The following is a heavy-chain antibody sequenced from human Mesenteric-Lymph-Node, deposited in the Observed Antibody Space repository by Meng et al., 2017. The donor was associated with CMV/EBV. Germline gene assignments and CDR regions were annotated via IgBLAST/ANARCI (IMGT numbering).Heavy chain of an antibody. CDR3: ARARFEMNWLDT. Sequence: SETLSLTCTVSGYPISSGYYWGWIRQPPGKGLEWIGSIYHSGSTYYNPSLKSRVTISVDTSKNQFSLKLSSVTAADTAVYYCARARFEMNWLDTWGQGTLVTVSS. D-gene: IGHD3-3*01. V-gene: IGHV4-38-2*02. J-gene: IGHJ5*02. CDR1: GYPISSGYY. CDR2: IYHSGST.